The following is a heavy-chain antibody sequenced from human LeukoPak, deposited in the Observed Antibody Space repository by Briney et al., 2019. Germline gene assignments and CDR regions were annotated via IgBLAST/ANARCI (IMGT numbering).Heavy chain of an antibody. J-gene: IGHJ4*02. CDR3: ARNYDSSGYYLYSDY. CDR2: IYYSGST. CDR1: GGSISSSSYY. V-gene: IGHV4-39*01. D-gene: IGHD3-22*01. Sequence: SETLSLTCTVSGGSISSSSYYWGWIRQPPGKGLEWIGSIYYSGSTYYNPSLKSRVTISVDTSKNQFSLKLSSVTAADTAVYYCARNYDSSGYYLYSDYWGQGTLVTVSS.